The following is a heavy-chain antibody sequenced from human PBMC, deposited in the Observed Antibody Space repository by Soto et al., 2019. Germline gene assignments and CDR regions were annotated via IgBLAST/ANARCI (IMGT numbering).Heavy chain of an antibody. D-gene: IGHD4-17*01. CDR1: RFTFSSYA. Sequence: EVQLLESGGGLVQPGGSLRLACAASRFTFSSYAMSWVRQAPGKGMEWVSGISGSGGSTHYADSVKGRFTISRDNSKNTLYLQMNSLRAEDTAVYYCAKGGYYNGDYRWFAPWGQRTLVTVSS. J-gene: IGHJ5*02. V-gene: IGHV3-23*01. CDR2: ISGSGGST. CDR3: AKGGYYNGDYRWFAP.